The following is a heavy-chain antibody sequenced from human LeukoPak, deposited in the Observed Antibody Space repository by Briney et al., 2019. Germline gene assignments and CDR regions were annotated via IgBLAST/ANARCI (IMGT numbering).Heavy chain of an antibody. CDR3: ARGVRYSSSPPANYFDY. D-gene: IGHD6-6*01. V-gene: IGHV6-1*01. J-gene: IGHJ4*02. Sequence: SQTLSLTCAISGDSVSSNSAAWNWIRQSPSRGLEWLGRTYYRSKWYNDYAVSVKGRIVINPDTSKNQFSLQLNSVTPEDTAVYYCARGVRYSSSPPANYFDYWGQGTLVTVSS. CDR1: GDSVSSNSAA. CDR2: TYYRSKWYN.